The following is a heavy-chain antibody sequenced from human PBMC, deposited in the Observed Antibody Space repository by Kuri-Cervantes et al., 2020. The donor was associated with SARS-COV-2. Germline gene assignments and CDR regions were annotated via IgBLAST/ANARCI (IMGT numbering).Heavy chain of an antibody. J-gene: IGHJ4*02. CDR1: GFIFSSYG. Sequence: GGSLRLSCAASGFIFSSYGIHWVRQAPGKGLEWMGGFDPEDGETIYAQKSQGRVTMTEDTSTDTAYMELSSLRSEDTAVYYCATDPLYSSGWSLFDYWGQGTLVTVSS. CDR3: ATDPLYSSGWSLFDY. CDR2: FDPEDGET. V-gene: IGHV1-24*01. D-gene: IGHD6-19*01.